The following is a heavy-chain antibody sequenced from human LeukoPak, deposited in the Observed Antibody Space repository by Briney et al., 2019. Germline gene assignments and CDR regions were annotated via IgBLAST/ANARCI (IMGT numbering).Heavy chain of an antibody. CDR1: GGTFSSYT. CDR3: ERDQRRDGYDFS. CDR2: IIPILGIA. D-gene: IGHD5-24*01. J-gene: IGHJ5*02. Sequence: SVKVSCKASGGTFSSYTISWVRPAPGQGREWMGRIIPILGIANYAQKFQGRVTITADTSTSTAYKELSSLGSEDTAVYYCERDQRRDGYDFSWGQGTLVTVSS. V-gene: IGHV1-69*04.